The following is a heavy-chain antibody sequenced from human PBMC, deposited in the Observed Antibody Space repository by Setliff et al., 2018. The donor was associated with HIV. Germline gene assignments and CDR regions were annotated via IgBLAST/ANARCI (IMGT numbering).Heavy chain of an antibody. Sequence: SETLSLTCTVSGASISYGGHYWSWIRQPAGKGLEWIGRSHSGGNTNYNPSLKSRLTISVDTSKDQLSLKLTSVTAADTAVYYCARGRDGELFTKEGNYYYYIDVWGKGTTVTVSS. CDR3: ARGRDGELFTKEGNYYYYIDV. CDR2: SHSGGNT. V-gene: IGHV4-61*02. CDR1: GASISYGGHY. J-gene: IGHJ6*03. D-gene: IGHD3-10*01.